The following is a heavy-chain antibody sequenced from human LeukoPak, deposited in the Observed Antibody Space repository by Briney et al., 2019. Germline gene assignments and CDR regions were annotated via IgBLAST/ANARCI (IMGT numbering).Heavy chain of an antibody. Sequence: SETLSLTCTVSGGSISVYYWSWIRQPPGKGLEWIGEINHSGSTNYNPSLKSRVTISVDTSKNQFSLKLSSVTAADTAVYYCAREGPHYDFWSGYYPLDYWGQGTLVTVSS. V-gene: IGHV4-34*01. J-gene: IGHJ4*02. CDR1: GGSISVYY. D-gene: IGHD3-3*01. CDR2: INHSGST. CDR3: AREGPHYDFWSGYYPLDY.